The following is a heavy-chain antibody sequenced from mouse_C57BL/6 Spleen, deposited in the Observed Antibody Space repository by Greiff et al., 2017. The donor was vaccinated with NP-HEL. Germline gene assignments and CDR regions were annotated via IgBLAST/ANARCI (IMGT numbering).Heavy chain of an antibody. J-gene: IGHJ4*01. CDR3: ARHSHYYGSYYYAMDY. D-gene: IGHD1-1*01. Sequence: VQLQQSGAELVKPGASVKLSCKASGYTFTEYPIHWVKQRSGQGLEWIGWFYPGSGSIKYNEKFKDKATLTADKSSSTVYMELSRLTSEDSAVYFCARHSHYYGSYYYAMDYWGQGTSVTVSS. V-gene: IGHV1-62-2*01. CDR1: GYTFTEYP. CDR2: FYPGSGSI.